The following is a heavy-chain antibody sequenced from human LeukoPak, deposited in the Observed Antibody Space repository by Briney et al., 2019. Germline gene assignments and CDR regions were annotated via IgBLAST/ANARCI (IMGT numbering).Heavy chain of an antibody. V-gene: IGHV1-2*02. CDR3: ARKYGSGPRWPPYKDYGMDV. CDR1: GYTFTGYY. CDR2: INPNSGGT. J-gene: IGHJ6*02. D-gene: IGHD3-10*01. Sequence: ASVKVSCKASGYTFTGYYMHWVRQAPGQGLEWMGWINPNSGGTNYAQKFQGRVTMTRDTSISTAYMELSRLRSDDTAVHYCARKYGSGPRWPPYKDYGMDVWGQGTTVTVSS.